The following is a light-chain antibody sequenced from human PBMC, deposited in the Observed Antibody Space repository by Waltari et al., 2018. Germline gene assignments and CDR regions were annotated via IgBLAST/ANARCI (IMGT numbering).Light chain of an antibody. CDR3: QQGDTSPPT. J-gene: IGKJ1*01. V-gene: IGKV1-12*01. CDR2: HSS. CDR1: QDISTS. Sequence: EIHMTQSPPSVSASVGHRVSMSCRASQDISTSLAWYQQKSGKAPSLLIYHSSTLQSGVPSRFSGAGTGTDFTLTINNLHPEDFATYFCQQGDTSPPTFGPGTKVELK.